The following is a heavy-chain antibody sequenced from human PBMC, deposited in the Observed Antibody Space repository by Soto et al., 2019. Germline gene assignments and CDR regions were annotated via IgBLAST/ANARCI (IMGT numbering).Heavy chain of an antibody. CDR2: LFGSGGSI. CDR3: AKATIFGVVPPISYYYYGMDV. D-gene: IGHD3-3*01. CDR1: GFAFSAYT. V-gene: IGHV3-23*01. Sequence: PGGSLRLSCAASGFAFSAYTMSWVRQVPGKGLQWVSGLFGSGGSIHYADSVRGRFTVSRDNSKNTLYLQMNSLRAEDTAVYYCAKATIFGVVPPISYYYYGMDVWGQGTTVTVSS. J-gene: IGHJ6*02.